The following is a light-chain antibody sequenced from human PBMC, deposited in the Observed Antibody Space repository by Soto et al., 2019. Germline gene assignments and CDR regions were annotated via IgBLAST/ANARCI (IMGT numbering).Light chain of an antibody. CDR2: DLY. V-gene: IGLV2-14*01. CDR1: STDMRTYKS. CDR3: SSYTTSYTPYV. J-gene: IGLJ1*01. Sequence: QSALTQPASVSGSPGQSITISCTGTSTDMRTYKSVSWYQQHPGRAPKLLIHDLYSRPSGVSDRFSGSKAGNTASLTISGLLPEDEADYYCSSYTTSYTPYVFGPGTKVTVL.